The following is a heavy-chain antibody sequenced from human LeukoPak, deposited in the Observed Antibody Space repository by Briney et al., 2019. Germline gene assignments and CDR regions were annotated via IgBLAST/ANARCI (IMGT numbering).Heavy chain of an antibody. J-gene: IGHJ3*02. V-gene: IGHV3-30*02. D-gene: IGHD2-21*02. CDR3: ASGVVVTNAFDI. CDR1: GFPFSNYG. Sequence: GGSLRLSCAGSGFPFSNYGIHWVRQAPGKGLEWVAFIRHGGNSGYYTDSVKGRFIISRDNSKNTLYLQMNSLRAEDTAVYYCASGVVVTNAFDIWGQGTMVTVSS. CDR2: IRHGGNSG.